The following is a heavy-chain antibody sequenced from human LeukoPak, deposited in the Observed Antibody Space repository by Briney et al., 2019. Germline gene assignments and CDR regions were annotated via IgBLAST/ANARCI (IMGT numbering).Heavy chain of an antibody. V-gene: IGHV4-34*01. D-gene: IGHD6-13*01. J-gene: IGHJ6*04. CDR1: GVSFSGYY. CDR2: INHSGST. CDR3: ASRGSSWYYYYYGMDV. Sequence: SETLSLTCAVYGVSFSGYYWSWLRQPPGKGLEWIGEINHSGSTNYNPSLKSRVTISVDTSKNQFSLKLSSVTAADTAVYYCASRGSSWYYYYYGMDVWGKGTTVTVSS.